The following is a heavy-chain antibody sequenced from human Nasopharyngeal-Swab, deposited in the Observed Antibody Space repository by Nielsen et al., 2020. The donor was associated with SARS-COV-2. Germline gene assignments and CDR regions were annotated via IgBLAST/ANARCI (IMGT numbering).Heavy chain of an antibody. J-gene: IGHJ6*03. CDR3: AKDRTYYDFWSGYSHTENYYYYYYMDV. CDR1: GFTFSSYG. Sequence: GESLKISCAASGFTFSSYGMHWVRQAPGKGLEWVAVISYDGSNKYYADSVKGRFTISRDNSKNTLYLQMNSLRAEDTAVYYCAKDRTYYDFWSGYSHTENYYYYYYMDVWGKGTTVTVSS. CDR2: ISYDGSNK. D-gene: IGHD3-3*01. V-gene: IGHV3-30*18.